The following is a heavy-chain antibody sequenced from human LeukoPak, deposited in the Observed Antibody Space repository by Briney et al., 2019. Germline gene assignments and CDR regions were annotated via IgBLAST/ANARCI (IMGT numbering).Heavy chain of an antibody. CDR3: ARDGGGCSSTSCYDRLDY. CDR1: GFIFSNYW. D-gene: IGHD2-2*01. CDR2: IKQDGSEE. V-gene: IGHV3-7*04. J-gene: IGHJ4*02. Sequence: QPGGSLRLSCAASGFIFSNYWMTWVRQAPGKGLEWVANIKQDGSEEYYVDSVKGRFTISRDNAKNTLYLQMNSLRAEDTAIYYCARDGGGCSSTSCYDRLDYWGQGTLVTVSS.